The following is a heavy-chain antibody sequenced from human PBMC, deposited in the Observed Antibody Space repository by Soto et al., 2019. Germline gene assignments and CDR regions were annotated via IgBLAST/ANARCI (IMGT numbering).Heavy chain of an antibody. CDR3: AREADNYYFYGLDV. Sequence: RASVKVSCKAAGYTFTGHYIHWVRQAPGQGLEWMGRINPNSGDTNYAQKFQGRVTMTRDTSTSTASMEVSSLRSDDTAVYYCAREADNYYFYGLDVWGQGTTVTVSS. CDR2: INPNSGDT. V-gene: IGHV1-2*02. J-gene: IGHJ6*02. CDR1: GYTFTGHY.